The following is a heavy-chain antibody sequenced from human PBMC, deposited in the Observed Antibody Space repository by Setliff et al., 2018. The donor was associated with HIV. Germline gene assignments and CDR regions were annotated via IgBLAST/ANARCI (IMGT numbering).Heavy chain of an antibody. J-gene: IGHJ6*02. Sequence: PGGSLRLSCAASGFTFDGHGMSWVRQAPGKGLEWVSVIYSGGSTYYADSVKGRFTISRDNSKNTLYLQMNSLRAEDTAVYYCARSVIGYYYYGMDVWGQGTLVTVSS. CDR3: ARSVIGYYYYGMDV. V-gene: IGHV3-66*02. CDR1: GFTFDGHG. CDR2: IYSGGST. D-gene: IGHD3-10*01.